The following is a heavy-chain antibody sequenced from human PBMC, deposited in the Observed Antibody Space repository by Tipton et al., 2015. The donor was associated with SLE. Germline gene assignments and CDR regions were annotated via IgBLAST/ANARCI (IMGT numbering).Heavy chain of an antibody. Sequence: TLSLTCTVSGGSISSGSYYWSWIRQPAGKGLEWIGRIYTSGCTNYNPSLKSRVTISVDTSKNQFSLKLSSVTAADPAVYYCARVGGGSDYWGQGTLGTVSS. CDR2: IYTSGCT. J-gene: IGHJ4*02. CDR3: ARVGGGSDY. CDR1: GGSISSGSYY. V-gene: IGHV4-61*02. D-gene: IGHD3-16*01.